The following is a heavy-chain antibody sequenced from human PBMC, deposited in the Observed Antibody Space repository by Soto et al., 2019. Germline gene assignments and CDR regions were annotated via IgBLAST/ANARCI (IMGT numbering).Heavy chain of an antibody. D-gene: IGHD6-19*01. CDR1: GFTFRSFA. CDR3: AKDLPYSSGWYSPFDY. V-gene: IGHV3-23*01. CDR2: ISGNGGST. J-gene: IGHJ4*02. Sequence: SLRLSCAASGFTFRSFAMSWVHQAPGQGLEWVSAISGNGGSTYYADSVKGRFTISRDNSKNTVFLQMNSLRAEDTALYYCAKDLPYSSGWYSPFDYWGQGTPVTVSS.